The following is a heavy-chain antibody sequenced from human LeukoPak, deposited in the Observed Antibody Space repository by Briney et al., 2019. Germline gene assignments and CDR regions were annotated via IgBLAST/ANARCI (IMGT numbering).Heavy chain of an antibody. D-gene: IGHD1-26*01. CDR1: GYTFTGYY. J-gene: IGHJ4*02. CDR3: ARDYSGSYYGVRY. CDR2: INPNSGGT. V-gene: IGHV1-2*02. Sequence: GASVKVSCKASGYTFTGYYMHWVRQAPGQGLEWMGWINPNSGGTNYAQKFQGRVTMTRDTSISTAYMELSRLRSDDTAVYYCARDYSGSYYGVRYWGQGTLVTVSS.